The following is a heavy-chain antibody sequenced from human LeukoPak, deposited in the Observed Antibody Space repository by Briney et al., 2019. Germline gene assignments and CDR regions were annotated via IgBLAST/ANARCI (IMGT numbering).Heavy chain of an antibody. J-gene: IGHJ3*02. CDR3: ARGSRTFGVVVVVATAGDAFDI. D-gene: IGHD2-15*01. CDR1: GYSISSGYY. V-gene: IGHV4-38-2*01. Sequence: SETLSLTCAVSGYSISSGYYWGWIRQPPGKGLEWIGSIHHTGSTYYNPSPKSRVTISVDTSKNQFSLKLSSVTAADTAVYYCARGSRTFGVVVVVATAGDAFDIWGQGTMVTVSS. CDR2: IHHTGST.